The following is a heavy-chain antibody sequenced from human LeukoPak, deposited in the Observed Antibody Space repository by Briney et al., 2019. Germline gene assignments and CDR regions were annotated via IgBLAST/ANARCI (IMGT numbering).Heavy chain of an antibody. V-gene: IGHV3-30*18. Sequence: GGSLRLSCAASGFTFSSYGMHWVRQAPGKGLEWVAVISSDGSNAYYGDSVKGRFTMSRDNSKNTLFVQMNSLRAEDTAVYYCAKDLSGRKGTFDYWGQGTLV. CDR2: ISSDGSNA. D-gene: IGHD3-10*01. CDR3: AKDLSGRKGTFDY. J-gene: IGHJ4*02. CDR1: GFTFSSYG.